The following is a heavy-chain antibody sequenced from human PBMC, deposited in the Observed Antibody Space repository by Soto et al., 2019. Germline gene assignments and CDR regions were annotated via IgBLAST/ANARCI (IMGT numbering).Heavy chain of an antibody. CDR1: GGSFSGYY. Sequence: ETLSLTCAVYGGSFSGYYWSWIRQPPGKGLEWIGEINHSGSTNYNPSLKSRVTISVDTSKNQFSLKLSSVTAADTAVYYCARGRIAARPSYYYGMDVWGQGTTVTVSS. CDR3: ARGRIAARPSYYYGMDV. J-gene: IGHJ6*02. D-gene: IGHD6-6*01. CDR2: INHSGST. V-gene: IGHV4-34*01.